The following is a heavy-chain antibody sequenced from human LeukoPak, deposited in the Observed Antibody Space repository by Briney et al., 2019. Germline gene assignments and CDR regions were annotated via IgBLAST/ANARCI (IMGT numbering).Heavy chain of an antibody. CDR3: AKDLKAGDGIWLNDC. CDR1: GFIFRNYG. CDR2: ISGHGDIT. D-gene: IGHD3-9*01. V-gene: IGHV3-23*01. Sequence: PGGSLRLSCAASGFIFRNYGMNWVRQAPGKGLEWVSGISGHGDITYYADSVKGRFTISRDNSRNTVYLQMNSLRAEDTAVYYCAKDLKAGDGIWLNDCWGQGTLVTVSS. J-gene: IGHJ4*02.